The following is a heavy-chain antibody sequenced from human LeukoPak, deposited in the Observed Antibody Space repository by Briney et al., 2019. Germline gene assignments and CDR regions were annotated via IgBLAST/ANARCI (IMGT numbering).Heavy chain of an antibody. J-gene: IGHJ5*02. V-gene: IGHV1-24*01. D-gene: IGHD3-3*02. Sequence: ATVTVTCKVSGYTLNELSIHWVRQAAGKGIEWMGGFDPESSATVYAQKFQPRLTIAEDTSTDTAYMELSSLRSEDTAVYYCAPLHFWLPSTWGQGTLVTVSS. CDR3: APLHFWLPST. CDR2: FDPESSAT. CDR1: GYTLNELS.